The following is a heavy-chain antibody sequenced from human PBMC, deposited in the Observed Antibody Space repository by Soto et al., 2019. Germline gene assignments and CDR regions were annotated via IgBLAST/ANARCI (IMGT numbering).Heavy chain of an antibody. D-gene: IGHD3-3*02. CDR3: ARDFEGQLGDY. J-gene: IGHJ4*02. CDR2: INHNTNT. Sequence: SETLSLTCAVYGASFSDTYWNWVRQPPGKGLEWIGEINHNTNTIYNPSLTSRVTISVDTSKKQFSLKLTSVTAADTAVYYCARDFEGQLGDYWGQGTLVTVS. CDR1: GASFSDTY. V-gene: IGHV4-34*01.